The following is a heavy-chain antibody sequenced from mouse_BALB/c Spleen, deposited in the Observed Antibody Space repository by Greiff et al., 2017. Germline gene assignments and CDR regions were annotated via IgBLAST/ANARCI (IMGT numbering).Heavy chain of an antibody. Sequence: VQLQQSGPELVKPGASVKISCKASGYTFTSYVMHWVKQKPGQGLEWIGYINPYNDGTKYNEKFKGKATLTSDKSSSTAYMELSSLTSEDSAVYYCARYYDGYYDWFAYWGQGTLVTVSA. CDR3: ARYYDGYYDWFAY. D-gene: IGHD2-3*01. J-gene: IGHJ3*01. V-gene: IGHV1-14*01. CDR1: GYTFTSYV. CDR2: INPYNDGT.